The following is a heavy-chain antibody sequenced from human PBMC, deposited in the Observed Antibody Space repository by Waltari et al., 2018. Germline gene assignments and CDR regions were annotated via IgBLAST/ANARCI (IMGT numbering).Heavy chain of an antibody. Sequence: QVQLQESGPGLVKPSETLSLPCTVSGGSISSYYWSWIRQPPGKGLEWIGYIYYSGSTNSNPSLKSRVTISVDTSKNQFSLKLSSVTAADTAVYYCARTLGLADAFDIWGQGTMVTVSS. CDR2: IYYSGST. CDR3: ARTLGLADAFDI. J-gene: IGHJ3*02. CDR1: GGSISSYY. D-gene: IGHD3-16*01. V-gene: IGHV4-59*01.